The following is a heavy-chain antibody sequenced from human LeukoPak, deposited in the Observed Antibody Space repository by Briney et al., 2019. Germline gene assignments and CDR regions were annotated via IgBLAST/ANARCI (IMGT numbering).Heavy chain of an antibody. CDR1: GFTFSSFD. D-gene: IGHD4-23*01. V-gene: IGHV3-48*03. J-gene: IGHJ4*02. CDR3: ARDYGGNPGY. CDR2: ISSSGRSV. Sequence: GGSLRLSCAASGFTFSSFDMNWVRQAPGKGLEWVSYISSSGRSVYYADSVKGRFPISRDNAKNSLYLQMNSLRAEDTAVYYCARDYGGNPGYWGQGTLVTVSS.